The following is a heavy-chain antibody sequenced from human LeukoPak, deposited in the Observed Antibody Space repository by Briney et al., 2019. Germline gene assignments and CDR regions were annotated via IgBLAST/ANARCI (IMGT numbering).Heavy chain of an antibody. J-gene: IGHJ4*02. D-gene: IGHD2-2*01. V-gene: IGHV1-69*01. CDR2: IIPIFGTA. CDR1: GGTFISYA. Sequence: GASVKVSCKASGGTFISYAISWVRQAPGQGLEWMGGIIPIFGTANYVQKFQGRVTITADESTSTAYMELSSLRSEDTAVYYCARGGIVVVPYYFDYWGQGTLVTVSS. CDR3: ARGGIVVVPYYFDY.